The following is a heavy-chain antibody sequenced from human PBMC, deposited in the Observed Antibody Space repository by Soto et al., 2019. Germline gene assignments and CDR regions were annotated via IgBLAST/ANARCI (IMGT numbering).Heavy chain of an antibody. Sequence: PSETLSLTCTVSGGSISSGGYYWSWIRQHPGKGLEWIGYIYYSGSTYYNPSLKSRVTISVDTSKNQFSLKLSSVTAADTAVYYCARFSGGSYTFGPWGQGTLVIVSS. J-gene: IGHJ5*02. V-gene: IGHV4-31*03. D-gene: IGHD2-15*01. CDR3: ARFSGGSYTFGP. CDR2: IYYSGST. CDR1: GGSISSGGYY.